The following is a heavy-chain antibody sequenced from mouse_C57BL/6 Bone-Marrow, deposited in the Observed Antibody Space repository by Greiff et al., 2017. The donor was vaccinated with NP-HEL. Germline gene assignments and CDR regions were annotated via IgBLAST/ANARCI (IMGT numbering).Heavy chain of an antibody. V-gene: IGHV5-16*01. J-gene: IGHJ4*01. Sequence: EVPLVESEGGLVQPGSSMKLSCTASGFTFSDYYMALFRQVPDNCLDWVANISSDGCSTSYLDSLKSRFIISRDNAKNILYLQMRSLKSEDTATYYCAREGGLRRRTYAMDYWGQGTSVTVSS. CDR1: GFTFSDYY. D-gene: IGHD2-4*01. CDR2: ISSDGCST. CDR3: AREGGLRRRTYAMDY.